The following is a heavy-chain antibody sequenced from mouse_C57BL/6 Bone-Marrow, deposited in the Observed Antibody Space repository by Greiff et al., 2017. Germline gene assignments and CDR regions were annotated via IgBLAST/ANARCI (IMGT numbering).Heavy chain of an antibody. CDR2: IYPGSGNT. V-gene: IGHV1-66*01. CDR1: GYSFTSYY. D-gene: IGHD2-3*01. CDR3: ARGRLLRGFAY. Sequence: QVHVKQSGPELVKPGASVKISCKASGYSFTSYYIHWVKQRPGQGLEWIGWIYPGSGNTKYNEKFKGKATLTADTSSSTAYMQLSSLTSEDSAVYYCARGRLLRGFAYWGQGTLVTVSA. J-gene: IGHJ3*01.